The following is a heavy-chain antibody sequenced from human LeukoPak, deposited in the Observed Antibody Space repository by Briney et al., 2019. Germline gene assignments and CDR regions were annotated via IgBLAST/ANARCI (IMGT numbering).Heavy chain of an antibody. CDR1: GFTVSRNY. D-gene: IGHD3-16*01. CDR3: ARDENDDYLGGLDY. J-gene: IGHJ4*02. CDR2: IYSGGST. Sequence: GGSLRLSCAASGFTVSRNYMSWVRQAPGKGLEWVSLIYSGGSTYYADSVKGRFTISRDNSKNTLYLQMNSLRAEDTAVYYCARDENDDYLGGLDYWGQGALVTVSS. V-gene: IGHV3-53*01.